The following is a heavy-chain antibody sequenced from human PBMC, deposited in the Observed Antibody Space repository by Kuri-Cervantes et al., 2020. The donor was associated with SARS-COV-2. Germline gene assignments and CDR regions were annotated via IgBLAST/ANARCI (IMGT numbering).Heavy chain of an antibody. CDR3: ARQSVVASDD. CDR2: IYYSGST. D-gene: IGHD2-15*01. CDR1: GSSFSGYY. V-gene: IGHV4-39*01. J-gene: IGHJ4*02. Sequence: SETLSLTCAVSGSSFSGYYWSWIRQPPGKGLEWIGSIYYSGSTYYNPSLKSRVTISVDTSKNQFSLKLSSVTAADTAVYYCARQSVVASDDWGQGTLVTVSS.